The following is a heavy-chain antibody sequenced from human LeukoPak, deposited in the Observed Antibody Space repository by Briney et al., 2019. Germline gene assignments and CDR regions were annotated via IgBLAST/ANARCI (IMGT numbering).Heavy chain of an antibody. CDR2: IWYDGSNK. Sequence: PGGSLRLSCAASGFTFSSYGMHWVRQAPGKGLEWVAVIWYDGSNKYYADSVKGRFTISRDNSKNTLYLQMNSLRAEDTAVYYCARLTPYYYYGMDVWGQGTTVTVSS. CDR1: GFTFSSYG. J-gene: IGHJ6*02. CDR3: ARLTPYYYYGMDV. V-gene: IGHV3-33*01.